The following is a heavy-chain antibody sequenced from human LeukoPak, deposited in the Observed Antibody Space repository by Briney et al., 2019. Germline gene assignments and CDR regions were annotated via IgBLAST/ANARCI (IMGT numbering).Heavy chain of an antibody. Sequence: PSETLSLTCTISSGSISSYYWSWIRQPAGKGLEWIGRIYTSGSTNYNPSLKSRVTMSVDTSKNQFSLKLSSVTAADTAVYYCARDEAYCGGDCYRGYFQHWGQGTLVTVSS. J-gene: IGHJ1*01. CDR3: ARDEAYCGGDCYRGYFQH. V-gene: IGHV4-4*07. D-gene: IGHD2-21*02. CDR1: SGSISSYY. CDR2: IYTSGST.